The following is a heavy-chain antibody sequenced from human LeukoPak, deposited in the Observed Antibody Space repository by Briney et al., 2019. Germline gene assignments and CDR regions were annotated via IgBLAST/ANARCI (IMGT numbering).Heavy chain of an antibody. CDR2: IYYSGST. CDR3: ARDRGSSSLSSFDI. CDR1: GGSISSYY. V-gene: IGHV4-59*01. D-gene: IGHD6-6*01. J-gene: IGHJ3*02. Sequence: KPSETLSLTCTVSGGSISSYYWSWIRQPPGKGLEWIGYIYYSGSTNYNPSLKSRVTISVDTSKNQFSLKLSSVTAADTAVYYCARDRGSSSLSSFDIWGQGTMVTVSS.